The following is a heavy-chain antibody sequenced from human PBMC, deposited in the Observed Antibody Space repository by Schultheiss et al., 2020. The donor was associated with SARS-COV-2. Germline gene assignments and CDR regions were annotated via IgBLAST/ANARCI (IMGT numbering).Heavy chain of an antibody. V-gene: IGHV1-3*02. Sequence: ASVKVSCKASGYTFTSYAMHWVRQAPGQRLEWMGWSNAGNGNTKYSQEFQGRVTITRDTSASTAYMELSSLRSEDMAVYYCARLRGDYGDDYNWFDPWGQGTLVTVSS. CDR2: SNAGNGNT. CDR3: ARLRGDYGDDYNWFDP. CDR1: GYTFTSYA. J-gene: IGHJ5*02. D-gene: IGHD4-17*01.